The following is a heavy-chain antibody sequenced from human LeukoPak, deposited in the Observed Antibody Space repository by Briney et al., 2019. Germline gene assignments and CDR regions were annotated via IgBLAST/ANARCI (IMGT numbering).Heavy chain of an antibody. J-gene: IGHJ4*02. CDR3: ARGGYSYGRGHFDY. Sequence: SETLSLTCTVSGGSISSSSYYWGWIRQPPGKGLEWIGSIYYSGSTYYNPSLKSRVTISVDTSKNQFSLKLSSVTAADTAVYYCARGGYSYGRGHFDYWGQGTLVTVSS. V-gene: IGHV4-39*07. D-gene: IGHD5-18*01. CDR2: IYYSGST. CDR1: GGSISSSSYY.